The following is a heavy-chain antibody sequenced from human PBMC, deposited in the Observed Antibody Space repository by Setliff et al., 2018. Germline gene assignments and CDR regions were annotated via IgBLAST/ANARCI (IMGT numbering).Heavy chain of an antibody. J-gene: IGHJ4*02. CDR1: GYIVSNNE. CDR2: TYSDGRT. CDR3: AREALSYNSYLSTDY. V-gene: IGHV3-66*01. D-gene: IGHD3-10*01. Sequence: PGGSLRLSCAVSGYIVSNNEMSWVRQAPGKGLEWVSVTYSDGRTNYADSLEGRFTISRDNTKNSLYLQINSLRAEDTAVYYCAREALSYNSYLSTDYWGQGTLVTVSS.